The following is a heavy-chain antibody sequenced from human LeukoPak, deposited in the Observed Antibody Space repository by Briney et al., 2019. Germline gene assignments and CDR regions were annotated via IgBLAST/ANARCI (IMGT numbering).Heavy chain of an antibody. J-gene: IGHJ6*03. CDR2: IKQDGSEK. V-gene: IGHV3-7*01. CDR1: GFTVSSNS. CDR3: ARKALVNYYYYMDV. Sequence: GGSLRLSCTVSGFTVSSNSMSWVRQAPGKGLEWVANIKQDGSEKYYVDSVKGRFTISRDNAKNSLYLQMNSLRAEDTAVYYCARKALVNYYYYMDVWGKGTTVTVSS. D-gene: IGHD3-9*01.